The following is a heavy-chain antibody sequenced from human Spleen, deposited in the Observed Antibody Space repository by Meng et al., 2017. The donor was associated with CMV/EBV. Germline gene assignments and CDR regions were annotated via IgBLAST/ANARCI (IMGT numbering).Heavy chain of an antibody. CDR1: GYTFTSYG. J-gene: IGHJ5*02. V-gene: IGHV1-18*01. CDR2: ISAYNGNT. CDR3: ARADQLLYRP. Sequence: ASVKVSCKASGYTFTSYGISWVRQAPGQGLEWMGWISAYNGNTNYAQKLQGRVTMTEDTSTDTAYMELSSLRSEDTAVYYCARADQLLYRPWGQGTLVTVSS. D-gene: IGHD3-10*01.